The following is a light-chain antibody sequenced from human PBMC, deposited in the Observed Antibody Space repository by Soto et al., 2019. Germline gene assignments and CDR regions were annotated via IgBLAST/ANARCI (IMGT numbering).Light chain of an antibody. CDR1: QTMNGW. V-gene: IGKV1-5*01. CDR2: DVS. Sequence: DIQMTQSPSTLSASVGDRVTITCRASQTMNGWLAWYQQQPGRAPRLLIYDVSIRGSGVPSRFSGSGSGTEFTLTITSLQPDDFATYYGQQYDNYSWTFGRGTKV. CDR3: QQYDNYSWT. J-gene: IGKJ1*01.